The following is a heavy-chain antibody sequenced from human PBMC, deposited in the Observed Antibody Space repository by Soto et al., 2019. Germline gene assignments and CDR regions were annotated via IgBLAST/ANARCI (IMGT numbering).Heavy chain of an antibody. CDR1: GGTFSSYA. Sequence: SVKVSCKASGGTFSSYAISWVRQAPGQGLEWMGGIIPIFGTANYAQKFQGRVTITADESTSTAYMELSSLRSEDTAVYYCTTREGSLGSFYYYYGMDVWGQGTTVTVSS. CDR3: TTREGSLGSFYYYYGMDV. CDR2: IIPIFGTA. J-gene: IGHJ6*02. D-gene: IGHD7-27*01. V-gene: IGHV1-69*13.